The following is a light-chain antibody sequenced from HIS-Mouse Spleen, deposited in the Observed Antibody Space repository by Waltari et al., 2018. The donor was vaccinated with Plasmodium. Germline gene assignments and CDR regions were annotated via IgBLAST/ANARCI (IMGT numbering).Light chain of an antibody. Sequence: SYELTQPPSVSVSPGQTARITCSGDALPQKYAYLSQQKSGQAPVLVIYEDSKRPSGIPERFSGSSSGTMATLTISGAQVEDEADYYCYSTDSSGNHRVFGGGTKLTVL. V-gene: IGLV3-10*01. CDR3: YSTDSSGNHRV. CDR2: EDS. CDR1: ALPQKY. J-gene: IGLJ3*02.